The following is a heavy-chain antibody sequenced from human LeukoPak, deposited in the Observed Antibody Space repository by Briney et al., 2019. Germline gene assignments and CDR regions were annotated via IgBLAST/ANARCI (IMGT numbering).Heavy chain of an antibody. CDR1: GYTFTGYY. CDR2: INPISGST. D-gene: IGHD2-2*01. J-gene: IGHJ4*02. CDR3: ARYCSSTSCYSDY. V-gene: IGHV1-2*06. Sequence: ASVKVSCKASGYTFTGYYMHWVRQAPGQGLEYMGRINPISGSTVYAQKFQGRVTMTRDTSITTAYMELTRLTSDDTAVYYCARYCSSTSCYSDYWGQGTLVTVSS.